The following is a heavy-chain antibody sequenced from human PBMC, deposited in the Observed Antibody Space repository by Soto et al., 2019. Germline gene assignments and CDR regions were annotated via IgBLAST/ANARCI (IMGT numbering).Heavy chain of an antibody. CDR2: IGTAGDT. J-gene: IGHJ2*01. Sequence: EVQLVESGGGLVQPGGSLRLSCAASGFTFSTYDMHWVRQATGKGLEWVSTIGTAGDTYYPGAVKGRFTISRKNAKNSLYLQMNSLRAEDAAVYYCARSNYGDYWYFDLGGRGTLVTVSS. CDR1: GFTFSTYD. D-gene: IGHD4-17*01. CDR3: ARSNYGDYWYFDL. V-gene: IGHV3-13*01.